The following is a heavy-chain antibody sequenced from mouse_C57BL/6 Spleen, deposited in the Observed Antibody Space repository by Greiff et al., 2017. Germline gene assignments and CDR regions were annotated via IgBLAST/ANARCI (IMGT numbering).Heavy chain of an antibody. D-gene: IGHD3-1*01. V-gene: IGHV5-17*01. CDR1: GFTFSDYG. CDR2: ISSGSSTI. CDR3: ARGDRGFAY. J-gene: IGHJ3*01. Sequence: EVKLMESGGGLVKPGGSLKLSCAASGFTFSDYGMHWVRQAPEKGLEWVAYISSGSSTIYYADKVKGRFTISRDNAKNTLFLQMTSLRSEDTAIYYCARGDRGFAYWGQGTLVTVSA.